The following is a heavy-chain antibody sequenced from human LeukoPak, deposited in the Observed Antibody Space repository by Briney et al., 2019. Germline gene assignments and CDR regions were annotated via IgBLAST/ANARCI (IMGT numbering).Heavy chain of an antibody. CDR3: AREVRANYFDY. J-gene: IGHJ4*02. Sequence: PGGSLRLSCAASGFTFSSYWMHWVRQAPGKGLVLVSRINSDGSSTSYADSVKGRFTISRDNAKNTLYLQMNSLRAEDTAVYYCAREVRANYFDYWGQGTLLTVSS. CDR1: GFTFSSYW. V-gene: IGHV3-74*01. CDR2: INSDGSST. D-gene: IGHD1-26*01.